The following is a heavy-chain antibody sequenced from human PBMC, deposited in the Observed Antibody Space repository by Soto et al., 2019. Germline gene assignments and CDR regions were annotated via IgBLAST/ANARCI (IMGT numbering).Heavy chain of an antibody. V-gene: IGHV3-30*03. CDR1: GFSFRRYG. Sequence: QVQLVESGGGVVQPGRSLRLSCAASGFSFRRYGMHWVRQAPGKGLEWVAVISDDGKIEYYADSVKGRFTISRDNSKNPLFVQMNSLKAEDTAIYYCARIAEYGDLDSFEIWGQGTMVTVSS. CDR3: ARIAEYGDLDSFEI. D-gene: IGHD4-17*01. CDR2: ISDDGKIE. J-gene: IGHJ3*02.